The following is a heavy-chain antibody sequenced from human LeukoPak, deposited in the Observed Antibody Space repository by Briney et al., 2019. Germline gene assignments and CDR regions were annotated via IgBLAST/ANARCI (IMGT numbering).Heavy chain of an antibody. CDR1: GFTFSHYS. CDR3: AKGEQGVDY. Sequence: GGSLRLSCAASGFTFSHYSMNWVRQAPGKGLEWVSYISSDSRTIYYAESVKGRFTISRDNSKSTLYLQMNSLRADDTAVFYCAKGEQGVDYWGRGTLVTVSS. V-gene: IGHV3-48*01. CDR2: ISSDSRTI. J-gene: IGHJ4*02. D-gene: IGHD3-16*01.